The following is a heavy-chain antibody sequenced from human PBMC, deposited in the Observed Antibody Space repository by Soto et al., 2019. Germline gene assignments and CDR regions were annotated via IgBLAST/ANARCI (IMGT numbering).Heavy chain of an antibody. CDR3: ARYRVAARPWNNWFDP. D-gene: IGHD6-6*01. V-gene: IGHV4-31*03. J-gene: IGHJ5*02. CDR2: IYYSGST. Sequence: SETLSLTCTVSGGSISSGGYYWSWIRQHPGKGLEWIGYIYYSGSTYYNPSLKSRVTISVDTSKNQFSLKLSSVTAADTAVYYCARYRVAARPWNNWFDPWGQGTLVTVSS. CDR1: GGSISSGGYY.